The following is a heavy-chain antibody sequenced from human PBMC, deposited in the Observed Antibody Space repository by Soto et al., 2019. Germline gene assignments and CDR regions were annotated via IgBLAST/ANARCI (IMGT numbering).Heavy chain of an antibody. V-gene: IGHV1-3*01. CDR3: ARVGGTYYRLQY. Sequence: AASVKVSCKASGYTFTSYAIQWVRQAPGQRLAWMGWINPGNGDTEYSQKFQGRVTITRDTSATTIYMELGSLTSEDTAVYYCARVGGTYYRLQYWGQGTPVTVSS. CDR1: GYTFTSYA. J-gene: IGHJ4*02. CDR2: INPGNGDT. D-gene: IGHD1-26*01.